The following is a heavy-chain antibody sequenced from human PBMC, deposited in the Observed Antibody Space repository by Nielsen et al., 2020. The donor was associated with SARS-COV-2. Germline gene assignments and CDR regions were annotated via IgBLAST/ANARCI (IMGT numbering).Heavy chain of an antibody. Sequence: GESLKISCAASGFTVSSNYMSWVRQAPGKGLEWVSVIYSGGSTYYADSVRGRYTISRHNSKNTVYLQMNSLRAEDTAVYYCARAAGNYYGSGSYYNGAMDVWGQGTTVTVSS. V-gene: IGHV3-53*04. CDR2: IYSGGST. CDR3: ARAAGNYYGSGSYYNGAMDV. J-gene: IGHJ6*02. CDR1: GFTVSSNY. D-gene: IGHD3-10*01.